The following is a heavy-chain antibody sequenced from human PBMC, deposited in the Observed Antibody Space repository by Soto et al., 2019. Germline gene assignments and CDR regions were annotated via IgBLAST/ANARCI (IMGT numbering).Heavy chain of an antibody. CDR2: IDWDDDK. CDR3: ARRYCSGGSCSDNDY. D-gene: IGHD2-15*01. CDR1: GFSLSTSGMC. Sequence: GSGPTLVNPTQTLTLTCTFSGFSLSTSGMCVSWIRQPPGKALEWLARIDWDDDKYYSTSLKTRLTISKDTSKNQVVLTMTNMDPVDTATYYCARRYCSGGSCSDNDYWGQGTLVTVSS. J-gene: IGHJ4*02. V-gene: IGHV2-70*11.